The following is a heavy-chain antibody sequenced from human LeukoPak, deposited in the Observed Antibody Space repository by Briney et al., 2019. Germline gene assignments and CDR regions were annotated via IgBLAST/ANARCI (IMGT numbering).Heavy chain of an antibody. CDR1: GGTFSGYY. V-gene: IGHV4-34*01. CDR2: INHSGST. D-gene: IGHD5-18*01. Sequence: SETLSLTCAVYGGTFSGYYWSWILQPPGKGLEWIGEINHSGSTNYNPSLKSRVTISVDTSKNQFSLKLSSVTAADTAVYYCARGLRLWLLSYWFDPWGQGTLVTVSS. CDR3: ARGLRLWLLSYWFDP. J-gene: IGHJ5*02.